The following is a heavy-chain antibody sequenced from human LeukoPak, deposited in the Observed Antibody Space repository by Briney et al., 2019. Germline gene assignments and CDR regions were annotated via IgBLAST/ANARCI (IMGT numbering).Heavy chain of an antibody. Sequence: PSETLSLTCAVYGGSFSGYYWSWIRQPPGKGLEWIGEINHSGSTNYNPSLKSRVTISVDTSKNQFSLKLSSVTAADTAVYYCARGREWVRFAGRNWFDPWGQGTLVTVSS. V-gene: IGHV4-34*01. J-gene: IGHJ5*02. D-gene: IGHD5-12*01. CDR2: INHSGST. CDR1: GGSFSGYY. CDR3: ARGREWVRFAGRNWFDP.